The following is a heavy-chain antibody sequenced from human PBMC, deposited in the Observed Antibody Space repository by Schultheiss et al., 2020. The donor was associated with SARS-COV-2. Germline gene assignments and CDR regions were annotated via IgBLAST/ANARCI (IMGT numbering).Heavy chain of an antibody. CDR3: ARAGKRRMTDYMDV. CDR2: VNNYGDR. CDR1: GASFSTYY. D-gene: IGHD1-14*01. J-gene: IGHJ6*03. V-gene: IGHV4-34*01. Sequence: SETLSLTCAVYGASFSTYYWSWIRQPPGKGLEWIGEVNNYGDRNYNPSLKSRVTISLDTSKKQFSLKLSSVTAADTAMYYCARAGKRRMTDYMDVWGKGTTVTVS.